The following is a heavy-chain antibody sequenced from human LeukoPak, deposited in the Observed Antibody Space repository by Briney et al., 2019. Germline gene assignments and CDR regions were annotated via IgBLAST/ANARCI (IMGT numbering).Heavy chain of an antibody. CDR1: GFTFSGYA. Sequence: GGSLRLSCAASGFTFSGYAMHWVRQAPGKGLEWVAVISYDGSNKYYADSVKGRFTISRDNSKNTLYLQMNSLRAEDTAVYYCARGLDYSSTSCYTGWFDPWGQGTLVTVSS. V-gene: IGHV3-30*01. CDR2: ISYDGSNK. CDR3: ARGLDYSSTSCYTGWFDP. D-gene: IGHD2-2*02. J-gene: IGHJ5*02.